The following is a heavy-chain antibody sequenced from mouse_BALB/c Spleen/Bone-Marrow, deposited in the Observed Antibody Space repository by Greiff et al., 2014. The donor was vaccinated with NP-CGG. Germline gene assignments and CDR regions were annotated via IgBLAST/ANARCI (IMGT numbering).Heavy chain of an antibody. D-gene: IGHD2-14*01. CDR3: ARSRYDGTYWYFDV. Sequence: VQLKESGTELEKPGASVKISCKASGYSSTGFNMNWGKQSNGKSLEWIGNIDLYYGDTSYNQKFKGKATLTVDKSSSTAYMQLKSLTSEDSAVYYCARSRYDGTYWYFDVWGAGTTVTVSS. CDR2: IDLYYGDT. V-gene: IGHV1-39*01. CDR1: GYSSTGFN. J-gene: IGHJ1*01.